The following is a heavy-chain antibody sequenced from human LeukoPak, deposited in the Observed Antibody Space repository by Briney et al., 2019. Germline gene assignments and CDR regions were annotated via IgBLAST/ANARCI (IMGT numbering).Heavy chain of an antibody. CDR2: IYYSGTS. CDR3: AKAAGYSTIYWFDP. V-gene: IGHV4-59*01. CDR1: GGSIRSSH. Sequence: SETLSLTCTVSGGSIRSSHWSWIRQPPGKGLESIGYIYYSGTSNYNPSLKSRVTMSVDTSNNQFSLKLNSVTAADTAVYYCAKAAGYSTIYWFDPWGQGTLVTVSS. D-gene: IGHD6-13*01. J-gene: IGHJ5*02.